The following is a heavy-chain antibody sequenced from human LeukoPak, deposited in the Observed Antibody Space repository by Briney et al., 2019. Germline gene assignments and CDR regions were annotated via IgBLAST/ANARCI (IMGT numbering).Heavy chain of an antibody. J-gene: IGHJ4*02. D-gene: IGHD4-17*01. CDR2: VYYSGTT. V-gene: IGHV4-59*01. CDR1: GDSISSYP. CDR3: AREEYGDYVGY. Sequence: SETLSLTCTVSGDSISSYPWRWIRQPPGRRLEWIGYVYYSGTTNYNPTLTSRVTISVDTSKNQFSLKLNSVTAADTAVYYCAREEYGDYVGYWGQGTLVTVAS.